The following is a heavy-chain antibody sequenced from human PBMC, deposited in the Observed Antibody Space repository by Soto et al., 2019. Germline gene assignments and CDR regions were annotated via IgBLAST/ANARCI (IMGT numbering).Heavy chain of an antibody. D-gene: IGHD6-19*01. V-gene: IGHV3-23*01. Sequence: PGGSLRISFAASGFTFSSYAMGWVRQAPGKGLEWVSAISSSGGSTYYADSVKGRFTISRDNSKNKNTLYLQMNNLRAEDTAVYYCAKDPGTRIAVAGSVDWFDPWGQGTLVTVSS. J-gene: IGHJ5*02. CDR3: AKDPGTRIAVAGSVDWFDP. CDR2: ISSSGGST. CDR1: GFTFSSYA.